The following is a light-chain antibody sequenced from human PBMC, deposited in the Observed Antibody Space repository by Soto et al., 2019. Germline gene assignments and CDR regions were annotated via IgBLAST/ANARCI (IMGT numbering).Light chain of an antibody. J-gene: IGLJ2*01. CDR1: SSNIGAGYD. V-gene: IGLV1-40*01. CDR3: QSYDSSLSGAGV. Sequence: QSVLTQPPSVSGAPGQRVTISCTWSSSNIGAGYDVHWYQQLPGTAPKLLIYGTSNRHSGVPARFSGSKSGTSASLAITGLQADDEADYYCQSYDSSLSGAGVFGGGTKLTVL. CDR2: GTS.